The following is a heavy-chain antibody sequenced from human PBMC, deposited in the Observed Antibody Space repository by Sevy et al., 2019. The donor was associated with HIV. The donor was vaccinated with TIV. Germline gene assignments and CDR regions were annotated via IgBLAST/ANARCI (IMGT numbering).Heavy chain of an antibody. CDR2: ITSSGDTT. D-gene: IGHD3-22*01. J-gene: IGHJ4*02. CDR1: GFTFGNYA. V-gene: IGHV3-23*01. CDR3: AKEQGYYYDRTGEYYFDY. Sequence: GGSLRLSCAVSGFTFGNYAMSWVRQAPGKGLEWVSSITSSGDTTYYIDSVKGRFTISRDNSKNTWSLQMNSLRAEDTAVYFCAKEQGYYYDRTGEYYFDYWGQGTLVTVSS.